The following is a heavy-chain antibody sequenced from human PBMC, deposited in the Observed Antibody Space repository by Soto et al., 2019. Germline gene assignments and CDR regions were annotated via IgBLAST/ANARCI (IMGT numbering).Heavy chain of an antibody. CDR2: INPDSGGT. V-gene: IGHV1-2*04. D-gene: IGHD5-12*01. J-gene: IGHJ5*02. CDR3: ARAQGGGYDQTVKYNWFDP. Sequence: QVQLVQSGAEVKKPGASVKVSCKASGYTFTGYYMHWVRQAPGQGLEWYCWINPDSGGTNYAQKFQGWVTMTRDTSISTAYLALSRLRSDDTAVYYCARAQGGGYDQTVKYNWFDPWGQGTLVTVSS. CDR1: GYTFTGYY.